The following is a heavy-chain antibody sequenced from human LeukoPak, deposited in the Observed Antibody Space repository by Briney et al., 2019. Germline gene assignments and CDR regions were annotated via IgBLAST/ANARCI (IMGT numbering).Heavy chain of an antibody. Sequence: GGSLRLSCAASGXTVSSNYTSWVRQAPGKGLEWVSVIYSGGSTYYADSVKGRFTISRDNSKNTLYLQMNSLRAEDTAVYYCARAIGGTNDYWGQGTLVTVSS. J-gene: IGHJ4*02. CDR1: GXTVSSNY. V-gene: IGHV3-53*01. D-gene: IGHD2-15*01. CDR2: IYSGGST. CDR3: ARAIGGTNDY.